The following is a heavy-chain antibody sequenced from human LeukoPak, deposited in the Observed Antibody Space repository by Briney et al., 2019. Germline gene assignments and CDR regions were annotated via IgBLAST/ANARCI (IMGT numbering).Heavy chain of an antibody. CDR3: ARGITIFGVPYFDY. V-gene: IGHV3-7*01. CDR1: GFTFSNYW. CDR2: IKQDGSEK. D-gene: IGHD3-3*01. Sequence: GGSLRLSCAASGFTFSNYWMSWVRQAPGKGLEWVANIKQDGSEKYYVDSVKGRFTISRDNAKNSLYLKMNSLRAEDTAVYYCARGITIFGVPYFDYWGQGTLVTVSS. J-gene: IGHJ4*02.